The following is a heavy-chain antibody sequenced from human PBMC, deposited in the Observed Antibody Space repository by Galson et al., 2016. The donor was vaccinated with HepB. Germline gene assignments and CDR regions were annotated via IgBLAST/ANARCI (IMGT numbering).Heavy chain of an antibody. D-gene: IGHD3-10*01. Sequence: SLRLSCAASGFTVSSNYMSWVRQAPGKGLEWVSVIYSGGSTYYADSVNGRFTISRDNSKNTLYLQMNSLRAEDTAVYYCAGESPSDTMVRTGWGQGTLVTVSS. CDR2: IYSGGST. J-gene: IGHJ4*02. CDR3: AGESPSDTMVRTG. V-gene: IGHV3-66*02. CDR1: GFTVSSNY.